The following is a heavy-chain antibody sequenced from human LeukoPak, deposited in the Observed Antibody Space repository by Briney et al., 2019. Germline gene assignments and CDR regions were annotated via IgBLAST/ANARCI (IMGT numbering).Heavy chain of an antibody. CDR2: IYYGGTT. D-gene: IGHD5-18*01. Sequence: SETLSLTCTVSGGSISSYYWSWIRQSPGKGLEWIGYIYYGGTTNYNPSLKSRVTILIDRSKNQFSLRLSSVTAADTAVYYYARHAGGYSYETWGQGTLVTVSS. CDR1: GGSISSYY. J-gene: IGHJ4*02. V-gene: IGHV4-59*01. CDR3: ARHAGGYSYET.